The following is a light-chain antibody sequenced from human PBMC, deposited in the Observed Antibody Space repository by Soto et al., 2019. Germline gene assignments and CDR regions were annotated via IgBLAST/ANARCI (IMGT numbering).Light chain of an antibody. CDR3: QQYFSSVT. CDR2: GAS. J-gene: IGKJ1*01. CDR1: QSVDSSF. Sequence: EIVLTQSPGSLSLSPGERATLSCRASQSVDSSFFAWYQQKPGQAPRLLIYGASNRATGIPDRFSGRGSGTDFTLTITGLEPEDFAVYYCQQYFSSVTFGQGPKVEIK. V-gene: IGKV3-20*01.